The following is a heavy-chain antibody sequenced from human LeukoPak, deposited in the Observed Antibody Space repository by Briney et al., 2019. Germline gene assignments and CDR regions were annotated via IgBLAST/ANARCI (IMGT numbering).Heavy chain of an antibody. J-gene: IGHJ6*03. CDR3: ARAARYCSGGSCYSNYYYMDV. D-gene: IGHD2-15*01. CDR1: GFTFDDYG. Sequence: PGGSLRLSCAASGFTFDDYGMSWVRQAPGKGLEWVSGINWNGGSTGHADSVKGRFTISRDNAKNSLYLQMNSLRAEDTALYYCARAARYCSGGSCYSNYYYMDVWGKGTTVTVSS. V-gene: IGHV3-20*04. CDR2: INWNGGST.